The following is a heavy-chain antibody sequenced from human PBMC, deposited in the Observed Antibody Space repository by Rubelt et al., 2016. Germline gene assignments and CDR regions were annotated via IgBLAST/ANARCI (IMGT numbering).Heavy chain of an antibody. J-gene: IGHJ4*02. Sequence: EVQLVESGGGLVQPGGSLKLSCAASGFNFSGSSMHWVRQAPGKGLAWVANIKQDGSEKNYVDSVKGRFTRSGDSAKSAMYRQMSRRRVEDTALEYCAAGMDPDHWGQGTLVTVSS. V-gene: IGHV3-7*01. CDR1: GFNFSGSS. CDR3: AAGMDPDH. D-gene: IGHD3-10*01. CDR2: IKQDGSEK.